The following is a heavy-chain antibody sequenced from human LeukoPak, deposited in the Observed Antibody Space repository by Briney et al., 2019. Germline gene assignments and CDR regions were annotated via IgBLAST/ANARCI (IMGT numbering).Heavy chain of an antibody. CDR1: GGPISSYY. Sequence: SETLSLTCTVSGGPISSYYWSWIRQPPGKGLEWIGYIYYSGNNNYNPSLKSRVTISVHPSKNQFSLNLSSATAADTAVYYCASSYDSSGSYGGFDYWGQGTLVSVSS. CDR3: ASSYDSSGSYGGFDY. D-gene: IGHD3-22*01. J-gene: IGHJ4*02. V-gene: IGHV4-59*08. CDR2: IYYSGNN.